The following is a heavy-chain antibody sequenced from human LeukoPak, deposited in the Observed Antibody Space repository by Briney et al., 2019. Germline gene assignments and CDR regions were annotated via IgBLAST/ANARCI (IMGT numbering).Heavy chain of an antibody. CDR3: ARHVRGYSYEAVEY. J-gene: IGHJ4*02. Sequence: SETLSLTCTVSGGSISSSSCYWGWIRQPPGKGLEWIGSIYYSGSTYYNPSLKSRVTISVDTSKNQFSLKLSSVTAADTAVYYCARHVRGYSYEAVEYWGQGTLVTVSS. V-gene: IGHV4-39*01. CDR1: GGSISSSSCY. CDR2: IYYSGST. D-gene: IGHD5-18*01.